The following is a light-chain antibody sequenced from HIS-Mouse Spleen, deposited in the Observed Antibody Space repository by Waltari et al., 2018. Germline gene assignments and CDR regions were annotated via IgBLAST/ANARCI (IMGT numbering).Light chain of an antibody. Sequence: QSALTQPRSVSGSPGQSVTISCTGTSSDVGGSHYVSWYQQHPGKAPKLMYYDVSKRPSGVPDRFSGSKSGNTASLTISGLQAEDEADYYCCSYAGSYTVVFGGGTKLTVL. J-gene: IGLJ2*01. CDR3: CSYAGSYTVV. CDR1: SSDVGGSHY. CDR2: DVS. V-gene: IGLV2-11*01.